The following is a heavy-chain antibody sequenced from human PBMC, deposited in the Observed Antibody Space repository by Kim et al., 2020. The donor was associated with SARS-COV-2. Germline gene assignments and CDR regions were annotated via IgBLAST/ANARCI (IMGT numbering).Heavy chain of an antibody. CDR3: AKWDV. CDR2: STNKADSYTT. V-gene: IGHV3-72*01. CDR1: GFIFSDHH. Sequence: GGSLRLSCAASGFIFSDHHLDWVRQAPGNGLEWVGRSTNKADSYTTLYAASVKGRFTISRDESKNSLYLQMNSLKTEDTAVYYCAKWDVWGQGTTVTVSS. J-gene: IGHJ6*02.